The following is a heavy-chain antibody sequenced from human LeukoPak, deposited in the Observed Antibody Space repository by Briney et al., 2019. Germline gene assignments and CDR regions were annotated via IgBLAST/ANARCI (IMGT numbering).Heavy chain of an antibody. CDR3: ARRGTGHGMDV. V-gene: IGHV3-74*01. D-gene: IGHD1-1*01. CDR2: INNDGSSA. Sequence: GGSLRPSCAASGFTFNNYWIHWVRQVPGKGLVWVSRINNDGSSASYVDSVKGRFTISRDNAKNTLFSQMNSLRAEDTAVYYCARRGTGHGMDVWGQGTTVTVSS. CDR1: GFTFNNYW. J-gene: IGHJ6*02.